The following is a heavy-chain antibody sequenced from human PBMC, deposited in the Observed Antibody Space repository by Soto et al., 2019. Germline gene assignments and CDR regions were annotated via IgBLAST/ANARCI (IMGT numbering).Heavy chain of an antibody. Sequence: QVHLVQSGAEVKNPGASVKVSCKASGYSFTRYGIGWARQAPGQGLEWMGWINAYNGNTNYAQNLQGRLTLTTDTSTTTAYMELRSLRSNDTAIYYCAMVGVYVTPSPQDVWGQGTTVTVSS. CDR1: GYSFTRYG. CDR3: AMVGVYVTPSPQDV. D-gene: IGHD3-16*01. CDR2: INAYNGNT. V-gene: IGHV1-18*01. J-gene: IGHJ6*02.